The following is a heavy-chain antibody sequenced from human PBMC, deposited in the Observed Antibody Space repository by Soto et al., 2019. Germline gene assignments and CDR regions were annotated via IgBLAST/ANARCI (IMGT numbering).Heavy chain of an antibody. CDR3: ATSLHGYGDYYDY. D-gene: IGHD4-17*01. CDR1: GGTFSSYA. Sequence: QVQLVQSGAEVKKPGSSVKVSCKASGGTFSSYAISWVRQAPGQGLEWVGGIIPIFGTANYGQKFQGRVTITADEYKSTASMELRSLTSEDTAVYYCATSLHGYGDYYDYWGQGTLVTVSS. V-gene: IGHV1-69*12. CDR2: IIPIFGTA. J-gene: IGHJ4*02.